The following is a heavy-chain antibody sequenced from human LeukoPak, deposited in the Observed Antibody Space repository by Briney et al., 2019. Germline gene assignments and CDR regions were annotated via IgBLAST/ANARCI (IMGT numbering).Heavy chain of an antibody. CDR2: ISYSGST. Sequence: SETLSLTCTISGDSIDDSYWSWIRQSPGKGLEWIGYISYSGSTNYNPSLKSRVVISLDTSKNHFSLNLRSVTAADTAVCSCSPMTTDTMYSYYFDSWGERTLVTVS. V-gene: IGHV4-59*01. D-gene: IGHD3-10*02. CDR3: SPMTTDTMYSYYFDS. CDR1: GDSIDDSY. J-gene: IGHJ4*02.